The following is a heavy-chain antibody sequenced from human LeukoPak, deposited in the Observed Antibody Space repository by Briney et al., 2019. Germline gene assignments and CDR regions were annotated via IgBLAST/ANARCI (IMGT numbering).Heavy chain of an antibody. J-gene: IGHJ4*02. Sequence: PGGSLRLSCAASGFTVSSDYMSWVRQAPEKGLEWVSVIYSGGSTYYADSVKGRFTISRDNSKNTLYLQMNSLRAEDTAVYYCASSSHYYDSSGYPFDYWGQGTLVTVSS. V-gene: IGHV3-66*01. D-gene: IGHD3-22*01. CDR2: IYSGGST. CDR3: ASSSHYYDSSGYPFDY. CDR1: GFTVSSDY.